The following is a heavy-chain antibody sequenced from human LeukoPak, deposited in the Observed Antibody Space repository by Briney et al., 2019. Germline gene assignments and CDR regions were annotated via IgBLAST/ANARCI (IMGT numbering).Heavy chain of an antibody. Sequence: SVKVSCNASGGTFSSYAISWVRQAPGQGLEWMGGIIPIFGTANYAQKFQGRVTITADESTSTAYMELSSLRSEDTAVYYCASPASYYYDSSGSDYFDYWGQGTLVTVSS. V-gene: IGHV1-69*01. J-gene: IGHJ4*02. CDR3: ASPASYYYDSSGSDYFDY. CDR1: GGTFSSYA. D-gene: IGHD3-22*01. CDR2: IIPIFGTA.